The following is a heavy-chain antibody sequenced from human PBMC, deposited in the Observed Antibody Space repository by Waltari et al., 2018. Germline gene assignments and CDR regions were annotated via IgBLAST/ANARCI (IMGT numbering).Heavy chain of an antibody. V-gene: IGHV1-8*01. CDR1: GYTFTSYD. CDR3: ARDHIAVAGTIYYYGMDV. J-gene: IGHJ6*02. D-gene: IGHD6-19*01. Sequence: QVQLVQSGAEVKKPGASVKVSCKASGYTFTSYDINWVRQATGQGLEWMGWMNPNSGNTGYAQKFQGRVTMTRNTSISTAYMELSSLRSEDTAVYYCARDHIAVAGTIYYYGMDVWGQGTTVTVSS. CDR2: MNPNSGNT.